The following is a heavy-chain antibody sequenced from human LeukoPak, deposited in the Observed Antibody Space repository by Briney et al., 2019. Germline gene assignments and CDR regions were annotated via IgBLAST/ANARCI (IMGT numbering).Heavy chain of an antibody. CDR2: ISSSSSYM. Sequence: PGGSLRLSCAASGFTFSSYSMNWVRQAPGKGLEWVSSISSSSSYMYYADSVKGRFTISRDNAKNSLYLQMNSLRAEDTAVYYCAREMKDGIDYWGQGTLVTVSS. J-gene: IGHJ4*02. CDR3: AREMKDGIDY. V-gene: IGHV3-21*01. CDR1: GFTFSSYS. D-gene: IGHD5-24*01.